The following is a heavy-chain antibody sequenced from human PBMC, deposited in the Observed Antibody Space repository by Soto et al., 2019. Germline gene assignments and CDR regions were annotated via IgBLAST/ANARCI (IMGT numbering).Heavy chain of an antibody. CDR1: GYTFTSYD. CDR3: ASSWFRELYYGIDV. V-gene: IGHV1-8*01. D-gene: IGHD3-10*01. CDR2: MNPNSGNT. Sequence: ASVQVSCKASGYTFTSYDINWVRQATGQGLEWMGWMNPNSGNTGYAQKFQGRVTMTRNTSISTAYMELSSLRSEDTAVYYCASSWFRELYYGIDVWGQGTTVTVSS. J-gene: IGHJ6*02.